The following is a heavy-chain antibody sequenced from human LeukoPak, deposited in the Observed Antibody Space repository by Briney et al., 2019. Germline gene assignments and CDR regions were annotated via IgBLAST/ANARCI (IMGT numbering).Heavy chain of an antibody. V-gene: IGHV4-59*01. CDR2: IHYSGST. Sequence: SETLSLTCTVSGGSISSYYWSWIRQPPGKGLEWIGYIHYSGSTNYNPSLKSRVTISVDTSKNQFSLKLSSVTAADTAVYYCARTSGTSFDYWGQGILVTVSS. J-gene: IGHJ4*01. CDR3: ARTSGTSFDY. D-gene: IGHD1-14*01. CDR1: GGSISSYY.